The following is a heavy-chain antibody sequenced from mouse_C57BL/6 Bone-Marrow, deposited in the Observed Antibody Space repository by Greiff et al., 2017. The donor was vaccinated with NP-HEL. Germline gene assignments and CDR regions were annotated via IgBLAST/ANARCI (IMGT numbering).Heavy chain of an antibody. D-gene: IGHD1-1*01. CDR3: AREDYYYGSFAY. V-gene: IGHV1-63*01. CDR2: IYPGGGYT. Sequence: QVHVKQSGAELVRPGTSVKMSCKASGYTFTNYWIGWAKQRPGHGLEWIGDIYPGGGYTNYNEKFKGKATLTADKSSSTAYMQFSSLTSEDSAIYYCAREDYYYGSFAYWGQGTLVTVSA. CDR1: GYTFTNYW. J-gene: IGHJ3*01.